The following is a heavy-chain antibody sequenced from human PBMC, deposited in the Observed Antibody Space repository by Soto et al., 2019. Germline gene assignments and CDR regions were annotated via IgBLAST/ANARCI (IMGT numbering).Heavy chain of an antibody. CDR1: GFTFSSYW. V-gene: IGHV3-74*01. J-gene: IGHJ5*01. Sequence: GGSLRLSCAASGFTFSSYWMHWVRQAPGKGLVWVSRINSDGSSTSYADSVKGRFTISRDNAKNTLYLQMKSLRAEDTAVYYCAREIDERLTLFDSWDQATLVTVSA. CDR2: INSDGSST. D-gene: IGHD2-21*01. CDR3: AREIDERLTLFDS.